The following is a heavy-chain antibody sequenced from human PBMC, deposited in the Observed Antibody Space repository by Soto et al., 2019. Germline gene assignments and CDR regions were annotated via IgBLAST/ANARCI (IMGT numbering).Heavy chain of an antibody. CDR3: ARGSCSGGSCYGYYYYYMDV. J-gene: IGHJ6*03. D-gene: IGHD2-15*01. V-gene: IGHV1-69*02. Sequence: QVQLVQSGAEVKKPGSSVKVSCKASGGTFSSYTISWVRQAPGQGLEWMGRIIPILGIANYAQKFQGRVTITAEKSTSTAYMELSSLRSEDTAVYYCARGSCSGGSCYGYYYYYMDVWGKGTTVTVSS. CDR1: GGTFSSYT. CDR2: IIPILGIA.